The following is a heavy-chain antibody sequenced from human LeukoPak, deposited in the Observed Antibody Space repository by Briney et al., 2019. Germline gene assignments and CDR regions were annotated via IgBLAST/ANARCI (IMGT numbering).Heavy chain of an antibody. CDR2: ISGSGGST. CDR3: AKAKGTFGVVIPHYFDY. V-gene: IGHV3-23*01. CDR1: GFTFSSNA. J-gene: IGHJ4*02. D-gene: IGHD3-3*01. Sequence: GGSLRLSCAASGFTFSSNAMSWVRQAPGKGLEWVSSISGSGGSTYYADSVKGRFTISRDNSKNTLYLQMNSLRAEDTAVYYCAKAKGTFGVVIPHYFDYWGQGTLVTVSS.